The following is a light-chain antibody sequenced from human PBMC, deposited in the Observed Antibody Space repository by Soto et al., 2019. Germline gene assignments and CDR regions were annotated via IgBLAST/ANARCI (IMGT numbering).Light chain of an antibody. CDR2: KIS. V-gene: IGKV2-24*01. Sequence: DIVLTQTPLSSPVTLGQPASISCRSSQSLLHSDGNTYLSWLHQRPGQPPRLLISKISNRFSGVPERFSGSGAGADGTLKISRVEAEDVGVYYCMQATQDSPYTFGQGTKLEIK. CDR3: MQATQDSPYT. CDR1: QSLLHSDGNTY. J-gene: IGKJ2*01.